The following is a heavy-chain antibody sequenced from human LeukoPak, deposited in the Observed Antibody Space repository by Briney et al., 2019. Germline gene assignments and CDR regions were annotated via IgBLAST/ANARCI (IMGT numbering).Heavy chain of an antibody. J-gene: IGHJ4*02. CDR3: VRYCSSTTCYTRAVDY. CDR2: IYHRGSA. CDR1: GYSITSGYN. Sequence: SETLSLTCTVSGYSITSGYNWAWIRQPPGKVLEWIGSIYHRGSAYYNPSLKSRVTISVDTSKNQFSLKLSSVTAADTAVYYCVRYCSSTTCYTRAVDYWGQGTLVTVSS. V-gene: IGHV4-38-2*02. D-gene: IGHD2-2*02.